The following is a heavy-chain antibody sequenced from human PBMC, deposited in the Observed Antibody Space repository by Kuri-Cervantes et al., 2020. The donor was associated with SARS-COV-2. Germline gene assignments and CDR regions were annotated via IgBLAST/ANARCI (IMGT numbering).Heavy chain of an antibody. D-gene: IGHD2-21*01. CDR2: ISAYNGDT. CDR3: ARDSIVVIASLPYYDGMDV. J-gene: IGHJ6*02. Sequence: ASVKVSCKASGYTFTSYGVSWVRQAPGQGLEWMGWISAYNGDTNYAQKFQGRVTMTTDTSTNTAYMELRSLRSDDTAIYYCARDSIVVIASLPYYDGMDVWGQGTTVTVSS. V-gene: IGHV1-18*04. CDR1: GYTFTSYG.